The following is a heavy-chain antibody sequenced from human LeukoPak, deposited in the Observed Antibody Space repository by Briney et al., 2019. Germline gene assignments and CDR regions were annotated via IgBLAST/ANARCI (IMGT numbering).Heavy chain of an antibody. J-gene: IGHJ4*02. CDR2: ISHDGSNK. CDR1: GFTFSSYG. CDR3: ARGRTGGSWINY. D-gene: IGHD1-14*01. V-gene: IGHV3-30*03. Sequence: GGSLRLSCAASGFTFSSYGMHWVRQAPGKGLEWVAVISHDGSNKYYADSVKGRFTISRDNSKNTLYLQMNSLRAEDTAVYYCARGRTGGSWINYWGQGTLVTVSS.